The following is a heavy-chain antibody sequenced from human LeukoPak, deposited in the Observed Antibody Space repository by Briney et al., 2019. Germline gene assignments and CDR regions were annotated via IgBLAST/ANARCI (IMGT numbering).Heavy chain of an antibody. Sequence: ASVKVSCKASGGTFTSYAISWVRQAPGQGLEWMGGIIPIFGTANYAQKFQGRVTITTDESTSTAYMELSSLRSEDTAVYYCARDCSAGNCYSYIWGQGTLVTVSS. CDR1: GGTFTSYA. CDR2: IIPIFGTA. V-gene: IGHV1-69*05. CDR3: ARDCSAGNCYSYI. J-gene: IGHJ4*02. D-gene: IGHD2-15*01.